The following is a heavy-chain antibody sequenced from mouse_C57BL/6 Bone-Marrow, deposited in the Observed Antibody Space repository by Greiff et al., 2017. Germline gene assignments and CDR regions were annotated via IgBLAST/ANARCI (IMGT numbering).Heavy chain of an antibody. J-gene: IGHJ4*01. CDR3: TRPSTFYAMDY. D-gene: IGHD6-1*01. CDR2: IRNKANNHAT. CDR1: GFTFSDAW. Sequence: EVQLQQSGGGLVQPGGSMKLSCAASGFTFSDAWMDWVRQSPEKGLEWVAEIRNKANNHATYYAESVKGRFTISRDDSKSSVYLQMNSLRAEDTGIYYCTRPSTFYAMDYWGQGTSVTVSS. V-gene: IGHV6-6*01.